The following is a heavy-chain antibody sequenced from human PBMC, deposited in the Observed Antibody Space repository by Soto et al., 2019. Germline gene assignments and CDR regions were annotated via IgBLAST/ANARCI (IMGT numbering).Heavy chain of an antibody. CDR1: GFTFSVYT. D-gene: IGHD5-12*01. J-gene: IGHJ4*02. CDR3: ARDASKWLRFDC. V-gene: IGHV3-21*01. Sequence: PVGSLRLSCAASGFTFSVYTMNWVRQAPGKGLEWVSSITSSSSNYTSYADSVKGRFTISRDNAKNSLYLQMNNLRAEDTAVYYCARDASKWLRFDCWGQGTRVTVSS. CDR2: ITSSSSNYT.